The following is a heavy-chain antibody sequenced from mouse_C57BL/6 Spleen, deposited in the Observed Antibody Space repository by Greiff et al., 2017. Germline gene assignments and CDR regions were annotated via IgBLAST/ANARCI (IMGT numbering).Heavy chain of an antibody. J-gene: IGHJ3*01. CDR3: ARKGIYYCNSRGWFAY. CDR2: IYPGDGDT. D-gene: IGHD2-1*01. Sequence: QVQLQQSGPELVKPGASVKISCKASGYAFSSSWMNWVKQRPGKGLEWIGRIYPGDGDTNYNGKFKGKATLTADKSSSTAYMQLSSLTSEDSAVYFCARKGIYYCNSRGWFAYWGQGTLVTVSA. CDR1: GYAFSSSW. V-gene: IGHV1-82*01.